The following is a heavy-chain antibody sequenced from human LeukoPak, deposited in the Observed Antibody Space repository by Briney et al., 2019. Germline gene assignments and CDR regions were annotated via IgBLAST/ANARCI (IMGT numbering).Heavy chain of an antibody. V-gene: IGHV1-69*05. CDR3: AREGGRSGSLDY. Sequence: SVKVSCKASGGTFSSYAISWVRQAPGQGLEWMGGIIPIFGTANYAQKFQGRVTMTRDTSTSTVYMELSSLRSEDTAVYYCAREGGRSGSLDYWGQGTLVTVSS. J-gene: IGHJ4*02. D-gene: IGHD1-26*01. CDR1: GGTFSSYA. CDR2: IIPIFGTA.